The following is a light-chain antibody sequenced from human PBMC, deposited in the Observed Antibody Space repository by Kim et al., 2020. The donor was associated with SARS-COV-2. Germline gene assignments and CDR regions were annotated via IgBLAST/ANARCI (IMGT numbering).Light chain of an antibody. Sequence: SYELTQPPSVSVAPGKTARITCGGNNIGSKSVHWYQQKPGQAPVLVIYYDSARPSWIPERFSGSNSGNTATLTISRVEAGDEADYYCQVWDSSSDHPVFG. CDR2: YDS. CDR1: NIGSKS. V-gene: IGLV3-21*04. J-gene: IGLJ3*02. CDR3: QVWDSSSDHPV.